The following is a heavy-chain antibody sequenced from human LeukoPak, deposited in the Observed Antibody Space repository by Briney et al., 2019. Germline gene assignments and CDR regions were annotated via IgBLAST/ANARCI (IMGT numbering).Heavy chain of an antibody. CDR2: ISSTGSPI. CDR3: ATDSPETAAFDY. CDR1: GFTFSDYY. Sequence: GGSLRLSCAASGFTFSDYYMNWIRQAPGKGLEWVSYISSTGSPIYYTDSVKGRFTISRDNAKNSLYLQMDSLRAEDTAVYYCATDSPETAAFDYWGQGTLVTVSS. J-gene: IGHJ4*02. D-gene: IGHD1-1*01. V-gene: IGHV3-11*04.